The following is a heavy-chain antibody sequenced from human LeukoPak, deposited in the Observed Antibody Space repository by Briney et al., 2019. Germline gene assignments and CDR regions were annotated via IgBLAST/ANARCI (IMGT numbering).Heavy chain of an antibody. CDR3: ARGAAAVYFDY. Sequence: PGGSLRLSCAASGFTFSSYSMNWVRQAPGKGLEWVSSISSSSSYIYYADSVKGRFTISRDNAKNSLYLQMNSLRSEDTAVYYCARGAAAVYFDYWGQGTLVTVSS. D-gene: IGHD6-13*01. CDR2: ISSSSSYI. V-gene: IGHV3-21*04. J-gene: IGHJ4*02. CDR1: GFTFSSYS.